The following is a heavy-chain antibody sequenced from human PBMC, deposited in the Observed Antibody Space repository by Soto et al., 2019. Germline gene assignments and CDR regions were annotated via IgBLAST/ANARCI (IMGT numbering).Heavy chain of an antibody. J-gene: IGHJ4*02. CDR2: INPYNGNT. Sequence: ASVKVSCKASGGTFSSYAISWVRQAPGQGLEWMGWINPYNGNTKFAQKLQDRVTMTTATSTSTAYMELASLRSDDTAVYYCARGCIAVTTHLCYWGQGTLVTVSS. D-gene: IGHD4-17*01. CDR1: GGTFSSYA. V-gene: IGHV1-18*01. CDR3: ARGCIAVTTHLCY.